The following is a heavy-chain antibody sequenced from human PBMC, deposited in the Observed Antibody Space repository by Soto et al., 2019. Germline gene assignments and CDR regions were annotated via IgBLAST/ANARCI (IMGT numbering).Heavy chain of an antibody. CDR3: AKEGAYCSGGRGYGHNWLDP. D-gene: IGHD2-15*01. Sequence: QVQLVESGGGVVQPGRSLRLSCAASGFTFSSFAMHWVRQAPGKGLEWVAVIWYDGSNQEYADSVKGRFTISRDNSKNTXYXXMNSLRDEDTAVYHCAKEGAYCSGGRGYGHNWLDPGGQGTLVTVSS. J-gene: IGHJ5*02. V-gene: IGHV3-33*06. CDR1: GFTFSSFA. CDR2: IWYDGSNQ.